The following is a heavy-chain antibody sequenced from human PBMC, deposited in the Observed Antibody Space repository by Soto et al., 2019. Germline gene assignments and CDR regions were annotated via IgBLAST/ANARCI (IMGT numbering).Heavy chain of an antibody. CDR1: GDSVSSNSAA. D-gene: IGHD5-12*01. CDR2: TYYRSKWYN. J-gene: IGHJ6*02. CDR3: ARGGKVATILNYYYGMDV. V-gene: IGHV6-1*01. Sequence: PSQTLSLTCAISGDSVSSNSAAWNWIRQSPSRGLEWLGRTYYRSKWYNDYAVSVKSRITINPDTSRNQFSLRLNSVTPEDTAVYYCARGGKVATILNYYYGMDVWGQGTTVTVSS.